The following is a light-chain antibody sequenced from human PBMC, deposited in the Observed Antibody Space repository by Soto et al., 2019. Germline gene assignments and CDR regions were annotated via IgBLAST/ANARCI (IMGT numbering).Light chain of an antibody. J-gene: IGLJ1*01. V-gene: IGLV7-43*01. CDR3: LLYVGGAYV. Sequence: QAVVTQEPSLTVSPGGTVTLTCASSTGAVTSGYYPNWFQQKPGQAPRALIYNTRNKHSWTPARFSGSLLGGKAALTLSGAQPEDEAEYYCLLYVGGAYVFGTGTKVTVL. CDR1: TGAVTSGYY. CDR2: NTR.